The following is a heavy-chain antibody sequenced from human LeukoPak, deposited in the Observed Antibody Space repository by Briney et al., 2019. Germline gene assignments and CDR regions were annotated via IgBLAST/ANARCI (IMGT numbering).Heavy chain of an antibody. J-gene: IGHJ3*02. D-gene: IGHD2-2*01. CDR1: GFTFSSYW. Sequence: PGGSLRLSCAASGFTFSSYWMHWVRQAPGKGLVWVSRINSDGSSTSYADSVKGRFTISRDNAKNTLYLQMNSLRAEDTAVYYCAREARLGYCSSTSCYDAFDIWGQGTMVTVSS. CDR2: INSDGSST. CDR3: AREARLGYCSSTSCYDAFDI. V-gene: IGHV3-74*01.